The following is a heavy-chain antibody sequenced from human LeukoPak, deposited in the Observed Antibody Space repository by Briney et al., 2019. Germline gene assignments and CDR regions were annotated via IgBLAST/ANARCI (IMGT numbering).Heavy chain of an antibody. CDR2: IYNSGGT. D-gene: IGHD1-26*01. CDR1: GNSISNTYY. V-gene: IGHV4-38-2*01. CDR3: ARNSSGDYFDY. J-gene: IGHJ4*02. Sequence: KASETLSLTCAVSGNSISNTYYWGWIRQPPGKELEWIGSIYNSGGTHYNPSLKSRVTISVDTSKNQFSLKLSSVTAADTAVYYCARNSSGDYFDYWGRGTLVTVSS.